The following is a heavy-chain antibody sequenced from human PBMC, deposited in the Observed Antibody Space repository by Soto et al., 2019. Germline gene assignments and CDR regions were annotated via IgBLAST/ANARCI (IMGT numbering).Heavy chain of an antibody. CDR3: AKKVRAPLRLYYFFGLDV. CDR2: ISQSGTT. CDR1: GASISSDNK. V-gene: IGHV4-4*02. Sequence: SETLSLTCAVSGASISSDNKWTWVRQPPGEGLEWIGEISQSGTTKYNPSLASRVTISVDKSKNQLSLRLTSRPASDTAVYYCAKKVRAPLRLYYFFGLDVWGQGTTVTVAS. J-gene: IGHJ6*02.